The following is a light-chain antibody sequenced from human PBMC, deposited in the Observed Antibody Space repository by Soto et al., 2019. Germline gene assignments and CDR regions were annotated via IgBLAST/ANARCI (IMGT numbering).Light chain of an antibody. Sequence: QSVLTQPPSASGTPGQRVTISCSGSSSTIGGNTVNWYQQLPGTAPKLLIYNDDERPSGVPDRFTGSKSGTSSSLAISGRQSDDEADYYCSSWDDRLNVVVFGGGTKRTVL. J-gene: IGLJ2*01. CDR2: NDD. V-gene: IGLV1-44*01. CDR3: SSWDDRLNVVV. CDR1: SSTIGGNT.